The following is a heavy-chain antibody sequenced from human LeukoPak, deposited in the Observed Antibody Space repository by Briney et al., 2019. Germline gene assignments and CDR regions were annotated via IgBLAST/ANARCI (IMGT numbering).Heavy chain of an antibody. CDR2: ISGSGGST. CDR3: GKGPNGDYIGAFDM. Sequence: GGSLRLSCAASGFTFSSYAMSWVRQAPGKGLEWVSAISGSGGSTYYADSVKGRFTISRDNSKNTLYLQMNSLRAEDTAVYYCGKGPNGDYIGAFDMWGQGTMVTVSP. D-gene: IGHD4-17*01. V-gene: IGHV3-23*01. J-gene: IGHJ3*02. CDR1: GFTFSSYA.